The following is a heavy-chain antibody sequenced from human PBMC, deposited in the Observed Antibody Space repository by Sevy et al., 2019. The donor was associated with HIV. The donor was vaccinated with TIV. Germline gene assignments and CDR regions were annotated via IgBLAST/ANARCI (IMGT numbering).Heavy chain of an antibody. Sequence: SETLSLTCTVSGGSISSYYWSWIRQPPGKGLEWIGYICYSGSTNYNPSLKSRVTISVDTSKNQFSLKLSSVTAADTAVYYCARHGRDSYNVYYFDYWGHGTLVTVSS. CDR2: ICYSGST. CDR3: ARHGRDSYNVYYFDY. CDR1: GGSISSYY. J-gene: IGHJ4*01. V-gene: IGHV4-59*08. D-gene: IGHD1-26*01.